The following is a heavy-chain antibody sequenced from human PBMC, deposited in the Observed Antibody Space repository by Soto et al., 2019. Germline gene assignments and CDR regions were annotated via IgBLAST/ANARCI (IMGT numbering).Heavy chain of an antibody. CDR2: IWYDGSNK. Sequence: ALRLSCAASGFTFSMYGMHWVRQAPGKGLEWVAVIWYDGSNKYYADSVKGRFTISRDNSKNTLYLQVNSLRAEDTAVYYCAKDRNSSLDGMDVWGQGTTVTVSS. D-gene: IGHD6-13*01. CDR1: GFTFSMYG. J-gene: IGHJ6*02. V-gene: IGHV3-33*06. CDR3: AKDRNSSLDGMDV.